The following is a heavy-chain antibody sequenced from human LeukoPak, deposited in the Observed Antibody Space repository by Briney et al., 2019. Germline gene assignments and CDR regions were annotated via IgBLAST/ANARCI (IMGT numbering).Heavy chain of an antibody. CDR1: GFTFSTYP. CDR3: VKDSVRGYSGYGNDGFEI. CDR2: ISSGGTDT. Sequence: GGSLRLSCAASGFTFSTYPISWFRQAPGKGLEWVSAISSGGTDTYYADSVKGRFTISRDNSKNTLYLQMNSLRAEDTAVYYCVKDSVRGYSGYGNDGFEIWGQGTMVTVSS. V-gene: IGHV3-23*01. J-gene: IGHJ3*02. D-gene: IGHD5-12*01.